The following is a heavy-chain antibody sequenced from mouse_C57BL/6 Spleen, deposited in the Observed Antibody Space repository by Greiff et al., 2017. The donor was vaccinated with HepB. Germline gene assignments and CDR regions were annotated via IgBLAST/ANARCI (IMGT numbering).Heavy chain of an antibody. CDR1: GFTFSDAW. J-gene: IGHJ3*01. D-gene: IGHD2-4*01. CDR2: IRNKANNHAT. V-gene: IGHV6-6*01. CDR3: TRTGYDYDSAWFAY. Sequence: DVQLQESGGGLVQPGGSMKLSCAASGFTFSDAWMDWVRQSPEKGLEWVAEIRNKANNHATYYAESVKGRFTISRDDSKSSVYLQMNSLRAEDTGIYYCTRTGYDYDSAWFAYWGQGTLVTVSA.